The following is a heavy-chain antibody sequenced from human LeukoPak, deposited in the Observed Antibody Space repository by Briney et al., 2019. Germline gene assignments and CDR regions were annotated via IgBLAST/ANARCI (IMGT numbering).Heavy chain of an antibody. CDR3: ARGLTTETTIWDY. V-gene: IGHV4-34*01. CDR2: INQSGNT. J-gene: IGHJ4*02. CDR1: GRSFSGYY. Sequence: PSETLSLTCAVYGRSFSGYYWTWIRQPPGEGLEWIGEINQSGNTNYNPSLKSRVTISVDTSKTQFSLKLNSVTAADTAMYYCARGLTTETTIWDYWGQGTLVTVSS. D-gene: IGHD4-17*01.